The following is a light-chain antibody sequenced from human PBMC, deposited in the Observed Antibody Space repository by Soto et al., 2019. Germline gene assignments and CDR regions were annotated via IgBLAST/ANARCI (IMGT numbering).Light chain of an antibody. Sequence: DVVMTQSPLSLPVTLGQPASISWRSSQSPLYSDGNTYLSWLQQRPGQSPRRLIYKVSNRDSGVPDRFSGSGSGTDFTLKISRVEAEDVGVYYCMQALQTRTFGQGTKVDIK. J-gene: IGKJ1*01. CDR1: QSPLYSDGNTY. CDR3: MQALQTRT. CDR2: KVS. V-gene: IGKV2-30*01.